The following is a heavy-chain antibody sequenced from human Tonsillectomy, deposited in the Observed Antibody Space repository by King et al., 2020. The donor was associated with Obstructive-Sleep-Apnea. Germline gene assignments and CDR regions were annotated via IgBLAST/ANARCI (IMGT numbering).Heavy chain of an antibody. D-gene: IGHD4-23*01. J-gene: IGHJ4*02. CDR1: GFTFSSYS. V-gene: IGHV3-21*01. CDR3: AREKGGNSGDCFDY. Sequence: VQLVESGGGLVKPGGSLRLSCAASGFTFSSYSMNWVRQAPGKGLEWVSSISSSSSYIYYADSVKGRFTISRDNAKNSLYLQMNSLRAEDTAVYYCAREKGGNSGDCFDYWGQGTLVTVSS. CDR2: ISSSSSYI.